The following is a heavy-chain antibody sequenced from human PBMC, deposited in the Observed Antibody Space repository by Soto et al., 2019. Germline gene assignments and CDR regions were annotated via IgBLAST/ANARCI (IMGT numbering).Heavy chain of an antibody. D-gene: IGHD2-21*02. CDR2: ISYDGSNK. V-gene: IGHV3-30*18. CDR1: GFTFSSYG. Sequence: QVQLVESGGGVVQPGRSLRLSCAASGFTFSSYGMHWVRQAPGKVLEWVAVISYDGSNKYYADSVKGRFTISRDNSKNTLYLQMNSLRAEDTAVYYCAKDGPSEGDGGNWFDPWGQGTLVTVSS. J-gene: IGHJ5*02. CDR3: AKDGPSEGDGGNWFDP.